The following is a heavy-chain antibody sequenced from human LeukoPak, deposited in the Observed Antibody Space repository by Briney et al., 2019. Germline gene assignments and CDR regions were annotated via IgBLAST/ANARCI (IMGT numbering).Heavy chain of an antibody. V-gene: IGHV3-15*07. J-gene: IGHJ4*02. CDR1: GFTFTDAW. Sequence: GGSLRLSCAASGFTFTDAWMNWVRQAPGKGLEWVGRIKSKADGETIDYAAPVKGRFTFSRDDSKNMLYLQMNSLKSEDTAVYYCSTLTSRGLSDSWGQGTLVTVSS. D-gene: IGHD1-20*01. CDR3: STLTSRGLSDS. CDR2: IKSKADGETI.